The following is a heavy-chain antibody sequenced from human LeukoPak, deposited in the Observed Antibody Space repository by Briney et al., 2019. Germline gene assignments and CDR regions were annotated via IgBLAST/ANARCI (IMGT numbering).Heavy chain of an antibody. V-gene: IGHV3-23*01. CDR3: AKFRWSYYDSSGYFDY. CDR1: GVTLSSYA. J-gene: IGHJ4*02. Sequence: GGSLRLSCAASGVTLSSYAMSWARQAPGKGLEWVSTISGSGGSTYYADSVKGRFTISRDNSKNTLYLQMNSLRAEDTAVYYCAKFRWSYYDSSGYFDYWGQGTLVTVSS. CDR2: ISGSGGST. D-gene: IGHD3-22*01.